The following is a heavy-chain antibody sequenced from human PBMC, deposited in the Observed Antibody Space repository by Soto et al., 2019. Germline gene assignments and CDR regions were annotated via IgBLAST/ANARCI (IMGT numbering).Heavy chain of an antibody. V-gene: IGHV3-21*04. Sequence: GGSLRLSCGAAGFTFSSYSRNWVRQATGKGLEWVSSISSSGHNIYYADSVKGRFTISRDNSKNSLYLQMNSLRAEDTAVYYCAKGATSSWYGGQFDCWGQGTQVTVSS. D-gene: IGHD6-13*01. CDR3: AKGATSSWYGGQFDC. CDR2: ISSSGHNI. CDR1: GFTFSSYS. J-gene: IGHJ4*02.